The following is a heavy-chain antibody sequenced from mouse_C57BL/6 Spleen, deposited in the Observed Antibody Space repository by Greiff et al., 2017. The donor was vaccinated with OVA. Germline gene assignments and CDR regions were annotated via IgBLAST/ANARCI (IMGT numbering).Heavy chain of an antibody. CDR2: IYPGDGDT. D-gene: IGHD2-10*01. Sequence: QVQLQQSGPELVKPGASVKISCKASGYAFSSSWMNWVKQRPGKGLEWIGRIYPGDGDTNYNGKFKGKATLTADKSSSTAYMQLSSLTSEDSAVYFCARYLLDYFDYWGQGTTLTVSS. CDR3: ARYLLDYFDY. CDR1: GYAFSSSW. J-gene: IGHJ2*01. V-gene: IGHV1-82*01.